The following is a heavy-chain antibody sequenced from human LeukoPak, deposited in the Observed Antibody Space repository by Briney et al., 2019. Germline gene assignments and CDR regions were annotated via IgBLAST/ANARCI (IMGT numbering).Heavy chain of an antibody. D-gene: IGHD4-23*01. J-gene: IGHJ6*03. Sequence: PSETLSLTCVVYGGSFSGYYWSWIRQPPGKGLEWIGEIDQSGTTNYNPSLKSRVSISVDTSKKQFSLTLTSMTAADTAVYYCARVTGLKGYYMDVWGKGTTVTVSS. CDR3: ARVTGLKGYYMDV. CDR2: IDQSGTT. V-gene: IGHV4-34*01. CDR1: GGSFSGYY.